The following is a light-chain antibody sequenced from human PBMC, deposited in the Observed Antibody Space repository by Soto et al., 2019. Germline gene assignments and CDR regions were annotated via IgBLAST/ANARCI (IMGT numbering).Light chain of an antibody. CDR3: SSFTSSRTYV. Sequence: QSALTQPASVSGSPGQSITISCTGTSSDVGGCNCVSWYQQRPGKAPKLMIYEVNNRPSGISNRFSGSKSGNTASLTISGLQTEDEAEYYCSSFTSSRTYVFGTGTKVTVL. V-gene: IGLV2-14*01. CDR2: EVN. J-gene: IGLJ1*01. CDR1: SSDVGGCNC.